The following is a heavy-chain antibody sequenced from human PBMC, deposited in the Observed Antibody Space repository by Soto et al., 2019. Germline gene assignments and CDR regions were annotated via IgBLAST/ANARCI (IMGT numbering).Heavy chain of an antibody. V-gene: IGHV3-7*01. Sequence: GGSLRLSCAASGFTFSSYLMSWVRQSPGKGLEWVANIKQDGSEKYYVDSVKGRFTISRDNAKNSLYLQMNSLRAEDTAVYYCARSLRGYTPYDAFDIWGQGTMVTVSS. CDR3: ARSLRGYTPYDAFDI. D-gene: IGHD2-2*02. CDR1: GFTFSSYL. J-gene: IGHJ3*02. CDR2: IKQDGSEK.